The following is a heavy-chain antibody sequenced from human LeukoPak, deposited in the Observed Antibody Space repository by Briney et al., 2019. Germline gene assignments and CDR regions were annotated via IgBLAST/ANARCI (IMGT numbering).Heavy chain of an antibody. CDR3: VRGVAPSIAAAGTILSFDY. D-gene: IGHD6-13*01. CDR1: GGSFSGYY. J-gene: IGHJ4*02. Sequence: PSETLSLTCAVYGGSFSGYYWSWIRQPPGKGLEWTGEINHSGSTNYNPSLKSRVTISVDASKNQFSLKLSSVTAADTAVYYCVRGVAPSIAAAGTILSFDYWGQGTLVTVSS. V-gene: IGHV4-34*01. CDR2: INHSGST.